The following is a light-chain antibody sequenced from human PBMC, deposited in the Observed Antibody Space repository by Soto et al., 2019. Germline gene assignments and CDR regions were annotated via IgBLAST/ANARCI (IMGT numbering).Light chain of an antibody. CDR2: DAS. Sequence: DIQMTQSHSSLSASVGDRVTISCQSSQDIRNFLNWYQQKPGKAPKLLISDASSLEAGVPQRFSGSGFGTDFTLAISSLQAEDFATYFCQQHFNLSPTFGPGTRLE. CDR3: QQHFNLSPT. J-gene: IGKJ5*01. CDR1: QDIRNF. V-gene: IGKV1-33*01.